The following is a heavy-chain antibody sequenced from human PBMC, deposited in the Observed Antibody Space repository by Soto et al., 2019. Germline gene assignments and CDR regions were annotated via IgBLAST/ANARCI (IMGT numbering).Heavy chain of an antibody. CDR1: GGSISSYY. Sequence: SETLSLTCTVSGGSISSYYWSWIRQPPGKGLEWIGYIYYSGSTNYNPSLKSRVTISVDTSKNQFSLKLSSVTAADTAVYYCARSARIAAAGTGDFDYWGQGTLVT. CDR3: ARSARIAAAGTGDFDY. CDR2: IYYSGST. D-gene: IGHD6-13*01. V-gene: IGHV4-59*01. J-gene: IGHJ4*02.